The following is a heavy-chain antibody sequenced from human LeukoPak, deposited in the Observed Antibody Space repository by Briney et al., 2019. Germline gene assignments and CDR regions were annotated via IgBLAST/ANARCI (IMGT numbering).Heavy chain of an antibody. V-gene: IGHV1-2*06. Sequence: ASVKGSCKASGYTFTSYDINWVRQAPGQGLEWMGRINPNSGGTNYAQKFQGRVTMTRDTSISTAYMELSGLRSDDTAIYYCARDGDRNYDSSGYYLRYWGQGTLVAVSS. J-gene: IGHJ1*01. CDR1: GYTFTSYD. CDR3: ARDGDRNYDSSGYYLRY. CDR2: INPNSGGT. D-gene: IGHD3-22*01.